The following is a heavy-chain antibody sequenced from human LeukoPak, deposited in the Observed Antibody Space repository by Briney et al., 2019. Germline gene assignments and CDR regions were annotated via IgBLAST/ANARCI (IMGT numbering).Heavy chain of an antibody. CDR1: GFSLSSYS. V-gene: IGHV3-64*01. D-gene: IGHD1-26*01. J-gene: IGHJ4*02. Sequence: GGSLRLSCVASGFSLSSYSMNWVRQAPGKGLEYVSAISSNGDNTYYANSVKGRFTISRDNSKNTLFLQMASLRGEDTALYYCARAPREGFSGSYHDYWGQGTLVTVSS. CDR2: ISSNGDNT. CDR3: ARAPREGFSGSYHDY.